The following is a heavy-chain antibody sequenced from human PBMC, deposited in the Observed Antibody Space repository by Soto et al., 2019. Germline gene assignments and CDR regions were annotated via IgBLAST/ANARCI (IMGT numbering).Heavy chain of an antibody. Sequence: QVQLVESGGGVVQPGRSLRLSCAASGFTFSSYAMHWVRQAPGKGLEWVAVISYDGSNKYYADSVKGRFTISRDNSKNTLYLQMNSLRADDTAVYYCARDTEMATITNWFDPWGQGTLVTVSS. CDR1: GFTFSSYA. J-gene: IGHJ5*02. D-gene: IGHD5-12*01. CDR2: ISYDGSNK. V-gene: IGHV3-30-3*01. CDR3: ARDTEMATITNWFDP.